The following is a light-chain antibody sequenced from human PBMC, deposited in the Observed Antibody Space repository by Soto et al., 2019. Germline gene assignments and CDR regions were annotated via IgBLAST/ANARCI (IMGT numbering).Light chain of an antibody. V-gene: IGKV3-20*01. CDR2: GAS. Sequence: EIVMTQSQATLCLSPGERATLSCRASQSVSIKLAWYQQKPGQAPRLLIYGASSRATGIPDRFSGSGSGTDFTLTITRLENEDFAVYYCQQYGSSTLTFGGGTKVDIK. CDR3: QQYGSSTLT. J-gene: IGKJ4*01. CDR1: QSVSIK.